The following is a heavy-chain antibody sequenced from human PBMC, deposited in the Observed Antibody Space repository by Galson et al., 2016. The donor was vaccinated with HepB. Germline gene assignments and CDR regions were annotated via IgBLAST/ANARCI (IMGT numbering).Heavy chain of an antibody. V-gene: IGHV3-23*01. Sequence: SLRLSCAASGFTFSNYAMSWVRQAPGKGLEWVSSINIGGDSTYYADSVKGRFTISRDNSKNTVYLQMNSLRAEDTAVYYCASIFRYSSSQHPGYWGQGTLVTVSS. J-gene: IGHJ4*02. CDR2: INIGGDST. D-gene: IGHD6-13*01. CDR3: ASIFRYSSSQHPGY. CDR1: GFTFSNYA.